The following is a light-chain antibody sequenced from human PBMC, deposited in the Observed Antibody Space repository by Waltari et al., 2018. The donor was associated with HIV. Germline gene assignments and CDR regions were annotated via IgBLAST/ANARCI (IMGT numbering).Light chain of an antibody. CDR1: SSDVGSYNL. J-gene: IGLJ2*01. CDR2: EGN. Sequence: QSALTQPASVSGSPGQSITISCTGTSSDVGSYNLVSWYQQHPGKAPKLMIYEGNKRPSGVSNHFSGSKSGNTASLTISGLQAEDEADYYCCSYAGSSTLVVFGGGTKLTVL. V-gene: IGLV2-23*01. CDR3: CSYAGSSTLVV.